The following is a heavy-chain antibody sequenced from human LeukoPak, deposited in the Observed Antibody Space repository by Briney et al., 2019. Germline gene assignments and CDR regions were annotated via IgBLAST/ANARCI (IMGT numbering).Heavy chain of an antibody. V-gene: IGHV3-21*01. CDR3: ARDPPSPYAYGGNFLDFDY. J-gene: IGHJ4*02. Sequence: GGSLRLSCAASGFTFSSYSMNWVRQAPGKGLEWVPSISSSSSYIYYADSVKGRFTISRDNAKNSLYLQMNSLRAEDTAVYYCARDPPSPYAYGGNFLDFDYWGQGTLVTVSS. D-gene: IGHD4-23*01. CDR1: GFTFSSYS. CDR2: ISSSSSYI.